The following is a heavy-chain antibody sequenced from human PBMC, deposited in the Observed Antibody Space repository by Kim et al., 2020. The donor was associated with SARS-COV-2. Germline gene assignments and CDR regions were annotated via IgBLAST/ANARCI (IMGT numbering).Heavy chain of an antibody. CDR2: ISGSGGST. J-gene: IGHJ6*02. CDR3: AKVGRLYGAGRYYGMDV. V-gene: IGHV3-23*01. Sequence: GGSLRLSCAASGFTFSSYAMSWVRQAPGKGLEWVSAISGSGGSTYYADSVKGRFTISRDNSKNTLYLQMNSLRAEDTAVYYCAKVGRLYGAGRYYGMDVWGQGTTVTVSS. CDR1: GFTFSSYA. D-gene: IGHD4-17*01.